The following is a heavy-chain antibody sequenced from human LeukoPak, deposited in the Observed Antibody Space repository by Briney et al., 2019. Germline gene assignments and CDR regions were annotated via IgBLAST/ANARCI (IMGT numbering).Heavy chain of an antibody. CDR3: ARDSSDAVDI. CDR2: TRNKANSYTT. V-gene: IGHV3-72*01. D-gene: IGHD2-2*01. J-gene: IGHJ3*02. Sequence: GGSLRLSCAASGFTFSDHYMDWVRQAPGKGLEWVGRTRNKANSYTTEYAASVKGRFTISRDDSKNSLYLQMNSLKTEDTAVYYCARDSSDAVDIWGQGTMVTVSS. CDR1: GFTFSDHY.